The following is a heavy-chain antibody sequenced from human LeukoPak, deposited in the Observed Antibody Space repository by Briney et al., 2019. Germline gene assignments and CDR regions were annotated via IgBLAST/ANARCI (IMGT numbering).Heavy chain of an antibody. D-gene: IGHD3-9*01. CDR2: IYYSGGT. CDR3: ARVTGGLTKAFDI. Sequence: SETLSLTCTVSGGSISSYYWSWIRQPPGKELEWIGYIYYSGGTNYIPSLESRLTISVDRSKNQFSLKLSSVTAADTAMYYCARVTGGLTKAFDIWGQGTMVTVSS. V-gene: IGHV4-59*01. J-gene: IGHJ3*02. CDR1: GGSISSYY.